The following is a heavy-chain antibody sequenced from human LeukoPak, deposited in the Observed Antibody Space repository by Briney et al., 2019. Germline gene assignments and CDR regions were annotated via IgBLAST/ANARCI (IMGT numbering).Heavy chain of an antibody. D-gene: IGHD2-8*01. Sequence: GGSLRLSCAGSGFTFSSYAMSWVRQAPGKGLEWVSAISDTGATTYDADSVKGRFTISRDNSRITLYLQMNSLRAEDTALYYCAKDTSIGRYCTNGVCSPFDYWGQGTLVTVSS. J-gene: IGHJ4*02. CDR2: ISDTGATT. CDR3: AKDTSIGRYCTNGVCSPFDY. V-gene: IGHV3-23*01. CDR1: GFTFSSYA.